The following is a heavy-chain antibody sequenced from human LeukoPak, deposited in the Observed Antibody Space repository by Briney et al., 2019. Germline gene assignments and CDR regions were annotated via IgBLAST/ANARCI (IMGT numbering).Heavy chain of an antibody. CDR1: GYTLTELS. CDR2: FDPEDGET. J-gene: IGHJ4*02. Sequence: ASGTVSCKVSGYTLTELSMHWVRQAPGKGLEWMGGFDPEDGETIYAQKFQGRVTMTEDTSTDTAYMELSSLRSEDTAVYYCATDLRVGATSDLSFDYWGQGTLVTVSS. V-gene: IGHV1-24*01. CDR3: ATDLRVGATSDLSFDY. D-gene: IGHD1-26*01.